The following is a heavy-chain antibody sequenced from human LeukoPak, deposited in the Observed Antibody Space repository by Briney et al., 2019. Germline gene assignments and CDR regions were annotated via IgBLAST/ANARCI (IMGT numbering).Heavy chain of an antibody. J-gene: IGHJ4*02. CDR2: ISSSSFYI. CDR3: AKDRYSSSSPDY. D-gene: IGHD6-6*01. CDR1: GFTFSTFT. V-gene: IGHV3-21*01. Sequence: GGSLRLSCAASGFTFSTFTMTWVRQAPGKGLEWVSSISSSSFYIFYADSVKGRFTISRDNAKNSLYLQMNSLRAEDTAVYYCAKDRYSSSSPDYWGQGTLVTVSS.